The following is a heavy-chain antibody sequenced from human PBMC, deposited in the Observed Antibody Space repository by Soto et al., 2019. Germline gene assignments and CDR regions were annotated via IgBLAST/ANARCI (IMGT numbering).Heavy chain of an antibody. CDR2: IIPIFNTS. V-gene: IGHV1-69*01. CDR3: TTDDTVLVGADSAFDI. J-gene: IGHJ3*02. Sequence: QVQLVQSGAEVKKPGSSVRVSCKASGGTFSSHSFSWVRQAPGHGLEWLGSIIPIFNTSTYAQKFQGRVTITADESTTTAYMDLTSLTSKDTAVYYCTTDDTVLVGADSAFDIWGQGTVVTVSS. CDR1: GGTFSSHS. D-gene: IGHD3-10*01.